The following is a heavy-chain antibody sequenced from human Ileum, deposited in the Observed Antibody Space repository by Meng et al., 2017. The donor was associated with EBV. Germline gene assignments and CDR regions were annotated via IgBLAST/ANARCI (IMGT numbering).Heavy chain of an antibody. CDR3: GRDQGRELINH. V-gene: IGHV4-4*02. D-gene: IGHD1-7*01. J-gene: IGHJ4*02. CDR1: GDSISSDIW. CDR2: VYHRGDT. Sequence: VQWQEPAPGVVKLSGTLSLTCTVSGDSISSDIWWSWVRQPPGKGLEWIGEVYHRGDTNYNPSLKSRVDISVDKSKNQFYLSLFSVTAADTAVYYCGRDQGRELINHWGQGTLVTV.